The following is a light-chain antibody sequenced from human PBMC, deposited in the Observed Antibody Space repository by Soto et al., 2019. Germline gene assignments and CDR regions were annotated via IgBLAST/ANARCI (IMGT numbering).Light chain of an antibody. CDR1: SSNIGAPYD. Sequence: QLVLTQPPSVSGAPGQRVTISCRGSSSNIGAPYDVHWYQHLPGTAPKLLLSGNDNRPSGVPDRFSGSRSGTSASLAITGLQAEDEADYYCQSYDSSLSAWVFGGGTKLTVL. J-gene: IGLJ3*02. V-gene: IGLV1-40*01. CDR2: GND. CDR3: QSYDSSLSAWV.